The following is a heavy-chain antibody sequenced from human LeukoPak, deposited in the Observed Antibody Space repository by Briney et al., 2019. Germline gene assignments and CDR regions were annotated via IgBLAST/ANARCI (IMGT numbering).Heavy chain of an antibody. CDR3: ARGHGQWLSPGYYFDY. Sequence: SETLSLTCAVYSGSFSGYYWSWIRQPPGKGLEWIGEINHSGSTNYNPSLKSRVTISVDTSKNQFSLKLSSVTAADTAVYYCARGHGQWLSPGYYFDYWGQGTLVTVSS. CDR2: INHSGST. CDR1: SGSFSGYY. D-gene: IGHD6-19*01. V-gene: IGHV4-34*01. J-gene: IGHJ4*02.